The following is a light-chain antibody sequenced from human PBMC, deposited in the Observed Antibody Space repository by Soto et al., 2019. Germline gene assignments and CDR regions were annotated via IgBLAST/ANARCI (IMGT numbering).Light chain of an antibody. Sequence: QSVLTRSPSASGTPGQRVTISCSGSSSNIGSNTVNWYQQLPGTAPRLLMCSNNQRPSGVPDRFSGSKSGTSASLAISGLQSEDEADYYCAAWDDSLNGEVFGGGTQLTVL. J-gene: IGLJ3*02. CDR2: SNN. V-gene: IGLV1-44*01. CDR3: AAWDDSLNGEV. CDR1: SSNIGSNT.